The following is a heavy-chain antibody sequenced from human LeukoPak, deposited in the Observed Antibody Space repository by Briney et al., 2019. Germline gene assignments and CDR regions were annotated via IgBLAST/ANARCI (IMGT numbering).Heavy chain of an antibody. CDR1: GGTFSSYA. J-gene: IGHJ6*03. CDR2: IIPIFGTA. V-gene: IGHV1-69*13. D-gene: IGHD3-3*01. CDR3: ARWRDDYYYYYMDV. Sequence: GASVKVSCKASGGTFSSYAISWVRQAPGQGLGWMGGIIPIFGTANYAQKFQGRVTITADESTSTAYMELSSLRSEDTAVYYCARWRDDYYYYYMDVWGKGTTVTVSS.